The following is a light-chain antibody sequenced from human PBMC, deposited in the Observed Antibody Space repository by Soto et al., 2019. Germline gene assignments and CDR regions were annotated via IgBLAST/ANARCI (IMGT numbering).Light chain of an antibody. CDR2: GAS. J-gene: IGKJ1*01. CDR3: QQYGSALQT. Sequence: EIVLTQSPGTLSLSPGERATLSCRASQSVRSNFLAWYQQRPGQAPRLLIYGASSRATDIPDRFSGSGSGTYFTLIISRLEPEDCALYYCQQYGSALQTFGHGTKVEIK. CDR1: QSVRSNF. V-gene: IGKV3-20*01.